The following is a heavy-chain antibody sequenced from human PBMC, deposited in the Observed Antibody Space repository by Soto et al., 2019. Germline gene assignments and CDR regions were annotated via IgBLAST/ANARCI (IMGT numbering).Heavy chain of an antibody. D-gene: IGHD6-19*01. CDR1: GGSISSGYYY. J-gene: IGHJ4*02. V-gene: IGHV4-30-4*01. CDR2: IYYSGST. Sequence: SETLSLTCTVSGGSISSGYYYWSWIRQPPWNGLEGIGYIYYSGSTYYNPSLKSRVAISVDTSKNPFTLTLSSVTAAVTAGAYCARVGGWFPVFDYWGQGTLVTVSS. CDR3: ARVGGWFPVFDY.